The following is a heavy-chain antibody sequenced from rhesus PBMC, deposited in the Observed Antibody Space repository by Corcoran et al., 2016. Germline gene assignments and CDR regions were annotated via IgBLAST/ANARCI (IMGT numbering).Heavy chain of an antibody. V-gene: IGHV3S16*01. Sequence: EVQLVESGGGLVQPGGSLRLSCVASGFPFSSFAMSWVRQAPEKGLEWVPSISRAINYIYYADAVKGRFTISRDNAKNSLSLQMNSLRAEDTAVYYCTRRSRSYHFDYWGQGVLVTVSS. D-gene: IGHD4-29*01. CDR1: GFPFSSFA. CDR3: TRRSRSYHFDY. CDR2: ISRAINYI. J-gene: IGHJ4*01.